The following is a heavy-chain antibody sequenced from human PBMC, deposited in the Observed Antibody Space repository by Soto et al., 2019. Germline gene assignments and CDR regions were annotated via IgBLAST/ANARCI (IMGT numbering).Heavy chain of an antibody. Sequence: KPSETLSLTCTVSGGSISSGGYYWSWIRQHPGKGLEWIGYIYYSGSTYYNPSLKSRVTISVDTSKNQFSLKLSSVTAADTAVYYCARGPAAHGDYVDYYYYGMDVWGQGTTVTVSS. J-gene: IGHJ6*02. V-gene: IGHV4-31*03. CDR3: ARGPAAHGDYVDYYYYGMDV. D-gene: IGHD4-17*01. CDR2: IYYSGST. CDR1: GGSISSGGYY.